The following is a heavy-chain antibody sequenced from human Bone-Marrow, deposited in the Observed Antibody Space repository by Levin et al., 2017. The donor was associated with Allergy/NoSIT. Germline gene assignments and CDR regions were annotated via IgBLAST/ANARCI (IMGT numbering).Heavy chain of an antibody. CDR1: GFTFSSYG. Sequence: PGESLKISCAASGFTFSSYGMHWVRQAPGKGLEWVAVISYDGSNKYYADSVKGRFTISRDNSKNTLYLQMNSLRAEDTAVYYCAKDRDCSSTSCYSYYYYYGMDVWGQGTTVTVSS. CDR2: ISYDGSNK. V-gene: IGHV3-30*18. D-gene: IGHD2-2*01. CDR3: AKDRDCSSTSCYSYYYYYGMDV. J-gene: IGHJ6*02.